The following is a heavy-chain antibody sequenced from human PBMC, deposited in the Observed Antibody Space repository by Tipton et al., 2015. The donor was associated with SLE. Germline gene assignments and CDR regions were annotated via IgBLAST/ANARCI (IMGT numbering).Heavy chain of an antibody. J-gene: IGHJ3*02. D-gene: IGHD3-3*01. V-gene: IGHV4-39*07. CDR2: INHSGST. CDR1: GGSISSSSYY. Sequence: TLSLTCTVSGGSISSSSYYWGWIRQPPGKGLEWIGEINHSGSTNYNPSLKSRATISVDTSKNQFSLKLSSVTAADTAVYYCARGRLLRSVAFDIWGQGTMVTVSS. CDR3: ARGRLLRSVAFDI.